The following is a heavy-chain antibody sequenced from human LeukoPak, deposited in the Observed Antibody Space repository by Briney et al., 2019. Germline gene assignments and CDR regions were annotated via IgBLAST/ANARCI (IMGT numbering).Heavy chain of an antibody. CDR1: GYTFNRCY. CDR3: ARVGYYYDSSIDY. D-gene: IGHD3-22*01. V-gene: IGHV1-8*03. J-gene: IGHJ4*02. Sequence: ASVQVSYKASGYTFNRCYINWVRQATGQGRDGMGWMNLNSGNTRYAQKFQGRVTITSNTSISTAYMELSSLRSEDTAVYYCARVGYYYDSSIDYWGQGTLVTVSS. CDR2: MNLNSGNT.